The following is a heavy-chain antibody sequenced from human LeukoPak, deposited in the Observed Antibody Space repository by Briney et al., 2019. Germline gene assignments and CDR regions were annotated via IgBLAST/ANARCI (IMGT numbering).Heavy chain of an antibody. V-gene: IGHV3-48*04. CDR3: ARDNTQWLVMGGAFDI. Sequence: GGSLRLSCAASGFIFSSYSMNWVRQAPGKGLEWVSYISSSSSTIYYADSVKGRFTISRDNAKNSLYLQMNSLRAEDTAVYYCARDNTQWLVMGGAFDIWGQGTMVTVSS. D-gene: IGHD6-19*01. CDR2: ISSSSSTI. J-gene: IGHJ3*02. CDR1: GFIFSSYS.